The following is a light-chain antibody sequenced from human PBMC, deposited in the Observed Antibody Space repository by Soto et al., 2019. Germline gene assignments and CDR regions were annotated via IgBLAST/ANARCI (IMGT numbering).Light chain of an antibody. CDR2: TNN. Sequence: QSALTQPPSASGTPGQRVTIPCPGRSSNIGNNDVYWYQQLPETAPKLLIYTNNKRPSGVPDRFSGSKSGTSASLAISGLRSEDEADYYCAAWDDSLSGSYVFGTGTKVTVL. CDR1: SSNIGNND. J-gene: IGLJ1*01. V-gene: IGLV1-47*02. CDR3: AAWDDSLSGSYV.